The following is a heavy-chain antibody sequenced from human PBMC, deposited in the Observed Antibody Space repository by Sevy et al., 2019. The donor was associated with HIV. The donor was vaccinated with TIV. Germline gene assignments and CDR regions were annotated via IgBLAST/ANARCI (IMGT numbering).Heavy chain of an antibody. CDR3: AREGCTKPHDY. CDR1: GFTFSKYS. V-gene: IGHV3-23*01. Sequence: GGSLRLSCEASGFTFSKYSMSWVRQAPGKGLEWVSTFSFGCGRINYADSVKGRFTISRDYSKITLYLQMNSLRAEDTAVNYCAREGCTKPHDYWGQGTLVTVSS. CDR2: FSFGCGRI. D-gene: IGHD2-8*01. J-gene: IGHJ4*02.